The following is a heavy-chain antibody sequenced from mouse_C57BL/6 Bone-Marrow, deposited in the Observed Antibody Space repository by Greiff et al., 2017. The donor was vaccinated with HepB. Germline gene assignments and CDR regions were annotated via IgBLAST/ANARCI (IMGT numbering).Heavy chain of an antibody. V-gene: IGHV3-6*01. Sequence: VQLKESGPGLVKPSQSLSLTCSVTGYSITSGYYWNWIRQFPGNKLEWMGYISYDGSNNYNPSLKNRISITRDTSKNQFFLKLISVTTEDTATYYCAREGGYFDYWGQGTTLTVSS. CDR1: GYSITSGYY. CDR2: ISYDGSN. J-gene: IGHJ2*01. CDR3: AREGGYFDY.